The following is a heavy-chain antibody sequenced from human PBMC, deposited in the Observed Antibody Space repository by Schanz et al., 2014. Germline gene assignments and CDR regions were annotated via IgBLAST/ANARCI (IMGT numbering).Heavy chain of an antibody. V-gene: IGHV3-23*04. CDR3: AKWEDIVPEPEPMRGWFDS. Sequence: EVQLVESGGGLVQPGGSLRLSCAGSGFAFSSNWMNWVRQAPGKGLEWVSVISARGEVSKYSDSVKGRFIVSRDNSRATLFLQMDSLRAADTAFYYCAKWEDIVPEPEPMRGWFDSWGQGILVTVSS. CDR2: ISARGEVS. D-gene: IGHD2-8*01. CDR1: GFAFSSNW. J-gene: IGHJ5*01.